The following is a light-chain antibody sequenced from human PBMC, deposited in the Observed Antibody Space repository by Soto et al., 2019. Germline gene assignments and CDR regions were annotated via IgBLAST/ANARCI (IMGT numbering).Light chain of an antibody. V-gene: IGKV3-20*01. CDR1: QSVSSSY. CDR3: QQYGSSPPRT. Sequence: XIVLTQSPGTLSLSPGERATLSCRASQSVSSSYLAWYQQKPGQAPRLLIYGASSRATGIPDRFSGSGSGTDFTLTISRLEPEDFAVYYCQQYGSSPPRTFGQGTKVDNK. J-gene: IGKJ1*01. CDR2: GAS.